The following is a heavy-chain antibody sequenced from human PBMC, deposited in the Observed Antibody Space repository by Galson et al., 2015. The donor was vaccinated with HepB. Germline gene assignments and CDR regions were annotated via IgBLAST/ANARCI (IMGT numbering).Heavy chain of an antibody. Sequence: SLTCTVSGGSISSYYWSWIRQPPGKGLEWIGYIYYSGSTNYNPSLKSRVTISVDTSKNQFSLKLSSVTAADTAVYYCARRGDGDLQHDAFDIWGQGTMVTVSS. V-gene: IGHV4-59*01. CDR3: ARRGDGDLQHDAFDI. J-gene: IGHJ3*02. CDR2: IYYSGST. CDR1: GGSISSYY. D-gene: IGHD4-17*01.